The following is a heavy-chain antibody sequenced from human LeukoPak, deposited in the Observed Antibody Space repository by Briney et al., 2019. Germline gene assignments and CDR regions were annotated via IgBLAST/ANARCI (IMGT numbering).Heavy chain of an antibody. CDR2: INHRGST. CDR1: GGSFSGYY. V-gene: IGHV4-34*01. D-gene: IGHD2-2*02. Sequence: SETLSLTCAVYGGSFSGYYWSWIRQPPVKGLEWIGEINHRGSTNYNPSLKSRVTISVDTSKNQVSLNLSSVTAADTAVYYCARVRIVVVPAAISGYMDVWGKGTTVTVSS. CDR3: ARVRIVVVPAAISGYMDV. J-gene: IGHJ6*03.